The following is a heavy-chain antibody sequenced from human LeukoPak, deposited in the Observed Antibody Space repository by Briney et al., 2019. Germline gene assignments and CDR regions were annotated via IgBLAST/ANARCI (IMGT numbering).Heavy chain of an antibody. D-gene: IGHD3-22*01. CDR2: ISAFNGNT. CDR1: GYTVNRYG. J-gene: IGHJ4*02. CDR3: PIDYDDSIDYGY. V-gene: IGHV1-18*01. Sequence: VKASCKPSGYTVNRYGISWVRQAPGQGLEWLGWISAFNGNTNSAPKLHGRVTMTTDTSASTAYRHLSSLRSDATALFYFPIDYDDSIDYGYWGQGTLVTVFS.